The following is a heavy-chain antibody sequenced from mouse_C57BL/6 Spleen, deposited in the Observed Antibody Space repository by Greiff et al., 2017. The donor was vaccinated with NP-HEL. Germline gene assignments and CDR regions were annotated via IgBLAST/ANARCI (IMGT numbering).Heavy chain of an antibody. Sequence: VKLQESGAELVKPGASVKISCKASGYAFSSYWMNWVKQRPGKGLEWIGQIYPGDGDTNYNGKFKGKATLTADKSSSTAYMQLSSLTSEDSAVYFCARKLFPLNAMDYWGQGTSVTVSS. D-gene: IGHD1-1*02. J-gene: IGHJ4*01. CDR3: ARKLFPLNAMDY. CDR1: GYAFSSYW. V-gene: IGHV1-80*01. CDR2: IYPGDGDT.